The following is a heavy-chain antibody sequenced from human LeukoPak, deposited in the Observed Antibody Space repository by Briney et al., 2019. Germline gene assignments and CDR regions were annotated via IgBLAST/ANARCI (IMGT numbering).Heavy chain of an antibody. CDR3: ARLITMVRGVIRGFDY. Sequence: GESLKISCKGSGYSFTSYWIGWVRQMPGKGLEWMGIIYPGDSNTRYSPSLQGQVTISADKSISTAYLQWSSLKASDTAMYYCARLITMVRGVIRGFDYWGQGTLVTVSS. CDR2: IYPGDSNT. V-gene: IGHV5-51*01. J-gene: IGHJ4*02. CDR1: GYSFTSYW. D-gene: IGHD3-10*01.